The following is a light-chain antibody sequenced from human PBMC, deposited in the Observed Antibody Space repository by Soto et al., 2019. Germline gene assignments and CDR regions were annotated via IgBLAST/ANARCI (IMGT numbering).Light chain of an antibody. CDR1: QSVGSD. CDR2: DTS. CDR3: QPYKNGPLT. V-gene: IGKV3-15*01. J-gene: IGKJ4*01. Sequence: IVMTQSPATLSVSPLERANLSCRASQSVGSDLAWYQHKPGQTPRLLIYDTSTRATGVPTRFSGSRSGAEFTLTINSLQSEDFAVYYCQPYKNGPLTCGGGTKG.